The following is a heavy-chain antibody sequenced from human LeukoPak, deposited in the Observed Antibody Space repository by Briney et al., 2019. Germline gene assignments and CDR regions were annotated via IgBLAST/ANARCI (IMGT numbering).Heavy chain of an antibody. CDR2: IDIDGRT. Sequence: SETLSLTCTVSGGSISAYYWSWVRQSAGKGLEWIGRIDIDGRTSYNPSLKSRVTMSVDTSKIQFSLKLSSVTAADTAVYYCARDPIPWGQGTMVTVSS. V-gene: IGHV4-4*07. CDR3: ARDPIP. J-gene: IGHJ3*01. CDR1: GGSISAYY.